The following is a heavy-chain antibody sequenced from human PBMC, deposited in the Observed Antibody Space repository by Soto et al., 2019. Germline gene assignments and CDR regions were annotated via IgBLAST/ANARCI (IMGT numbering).Heavy chain of an antibody. V-gene: IGHV3-23*01. Sequence: GGSLRLSCAASGFTFSSYAMSWVRQAPGEGLEWVSAISGSGGSTYYADSVKGRFTISRDNSKNTLYLQMNSLRAEDTAVYYCAKDLTEYSSGWLRGYYFDYWGQGTLVTVSS. CDR3: AKDLTEYSSGWLRGYYFDY. J-gene: IGHJ4*02. CDR2: ISGSGGST. D-gene: IGHD6-19*01. CDR1: GFTFSSYA.